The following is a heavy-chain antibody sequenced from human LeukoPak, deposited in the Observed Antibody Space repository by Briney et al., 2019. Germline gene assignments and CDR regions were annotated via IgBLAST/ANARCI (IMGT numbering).Heavy chain of an antibody. Sequence: GGSLRLSCAASGFTFSSYWMSWVRQAPGKGLEWVANIKHGGSEKYYVDSVEGRFTISRDDAKNSLYPEMNSLRVEDTAVYYCARGYGSGSYTPTKNWGQGVLVTVSS. CDR2: IKHGGSEK. CDR3: ARGYGSGSYTPTKN. CDR1: GFTFSSYW. V-gene: IGHV3-7*04. J-gene: IGHJ4*02. D-gene: IGHD3-10*01.